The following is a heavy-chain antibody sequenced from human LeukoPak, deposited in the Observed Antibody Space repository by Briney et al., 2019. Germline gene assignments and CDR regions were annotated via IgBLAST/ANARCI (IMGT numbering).Heavy chain of an antibody. D-gene: IGHD2-21*02. CDR1: GFTFSTYW. J-gene: IGHJ4*02. Sequence: GGSLRPSCAASGFTFSTYWMNWYRQAPGKGLEWVGNINQDASEINYVDSVRGRFTISRDNAKNSLHLQMNSLRAEDTAVYYCATDRDNSDWQKRFDSWGQGILVTVSS. CDR3: ATDRDNSDWQKRFDS. V-gene: IGHV3-7*01. CDR2: INQDASEI.